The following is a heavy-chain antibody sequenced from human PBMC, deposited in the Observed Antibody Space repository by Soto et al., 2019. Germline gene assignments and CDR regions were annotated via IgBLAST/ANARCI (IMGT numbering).Heavy chain of an antibody. Sequence: GGSLRLSCSASGFTFSSYAMHWVRQAQGKGLEYVSAISSNGGSTYYADSVKGRFTISRDNSKNTLYLQMSSLRAEDTAVYYCVKDPGYSYPEFDYWGQETLVTVSS. CDR1: GFTFSSYA. V-gene: IGHV3-64D*08. CDR3: VKDPGYSYPEFDY. J-gene: IGHJ4*02. D-gene: IGHD2-15*01. CDR2: ISSNGGST.